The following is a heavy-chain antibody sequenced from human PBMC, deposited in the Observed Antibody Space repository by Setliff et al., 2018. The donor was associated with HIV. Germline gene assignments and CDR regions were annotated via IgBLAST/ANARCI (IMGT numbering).Heavy chain of an antibody. D-gene: IGHD1-26*01. CDR1: RDSIRNGSYY. CDR3: ARDGLGEWELLIDY. J-gene: IGHJ4*02. CDR2: IYYSGST. V-gene: IGHV4-39*07. Sequence: SETLSLTCPVSRDSIRNGSYYGGWIRQPPGKGLEWIGSIYYSGSTYYNPSLKSRVTNSVDTSKNQFSLKLSSVTAADTAVYSCARDGLGEWELLIDYWGQGTLVTVSS.